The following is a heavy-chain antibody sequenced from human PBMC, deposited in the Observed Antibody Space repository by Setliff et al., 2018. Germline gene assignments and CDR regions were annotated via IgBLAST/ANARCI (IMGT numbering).Heavy chain of an antibody. V-gene: IGHV3-23*01. CDR2: TTGSGGDR. J-gene: IGHJ4*02. CDR3: VTSTIIIYYFDF. Sequence: GGSLRLSCAASGLTFRTYAMSWVRQAPGKGLEWVSSTTGSGGDRDYADSAKGRFTISRDNSKNTLYLQMNSLRAEDTAVYYCVTSTIIIYYFDFWGQGTPVTVSS. CDR1: GLTFRTYA. D-gene: IGHD3-10*01.